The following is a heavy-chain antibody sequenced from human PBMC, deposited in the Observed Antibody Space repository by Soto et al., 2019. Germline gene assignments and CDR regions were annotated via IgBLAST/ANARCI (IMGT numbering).Heavy chain of an antibody. D-gene: IGHD2-15*01. CDR3: ARDHYPNYGGSVYYSYGMDV. CDR1: GGSISSGDYY. J-gene: IGHJ6*02. CDR2: IYYSGST. V-gene: IGHV4-30-4*01. Sequence: SETLSLTCTVSGGSISSGDYYWSWIRQPPGKGLEWIGYIYYSGSTYYNPSLKSRVTISVDTSKNQFSLKLSSVTAADTAVYYCARDHYPNYGGSVYYSYGMDVWGQGTTVTVSS.